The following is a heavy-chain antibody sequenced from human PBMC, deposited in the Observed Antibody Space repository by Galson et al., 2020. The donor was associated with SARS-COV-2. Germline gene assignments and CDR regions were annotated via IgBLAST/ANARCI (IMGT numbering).Heavy chain of an antibody. V-gene: IGHV4-34*01. J-gene: IGHJ6*03. CDR3: ARGHRGVVPSPVLGLGPFYSYYYMDV. Sequence: SETLSLTCAVYGGSFSGYSWTWIRQPPGKGLEWIGAINIGGNTNYSPSLRSRVTLSVDTSKNQFSLKLTSVTAADTALYYCARGHRGVVPSPVLGLGPFYSYYYMDVWGKGTTVTVSS. D-gene: IGHD3-16*01. CDR1: GGSFSGYS. CDR2: INIGGNT.